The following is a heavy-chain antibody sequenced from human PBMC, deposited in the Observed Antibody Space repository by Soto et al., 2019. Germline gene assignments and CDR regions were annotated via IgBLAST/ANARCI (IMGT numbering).Heavy chain of an antibody. CDR3: TRVPPNNYGWGTYPFDY. D-gene: IGHD3-10*01. J-gene: IGHJ4*02. CDR2: ITSKAYGGTT. Sequence: EVQLVESGGGLAQPGRSLRLSCTSSGFTFDHYGMTWLRQAPGKGLEWVGFITSKAYGGTTEYAASVKGRFTISRDDSKSIAYLQMDSLKTEDTAVYYCTRVPPNNYGWGTYPFDYWGQGALVTVSS. CDR1: GFTFDHYG. V-gene: IGHV3-49*03.